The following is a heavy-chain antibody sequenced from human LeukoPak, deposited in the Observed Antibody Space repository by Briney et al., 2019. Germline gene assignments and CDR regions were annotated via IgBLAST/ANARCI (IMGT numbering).Heavy chain of an antibody. Sequence: ASVKVSCKASGGTFSSYAISWVRQRPGQGLAWMGGIIPIFGTANYAQKFQGRVTITADKSTSTAYMELSSLRSEDTAVYYCARDPTGYCSSTSCSDAFDIWGQGTMVTVSS. D-gene: IGHD2-2*01. J-gene: IGHJ3*02. CDR2: IIPIFGTA. V-gene: IGHV1-69*06. CDR1: GGTFSSYA. CDR3: ARDPTGYCSSTSCSDAFDI.